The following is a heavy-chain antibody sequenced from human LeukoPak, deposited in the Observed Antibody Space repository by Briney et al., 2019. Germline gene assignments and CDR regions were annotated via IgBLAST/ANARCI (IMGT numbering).Heavy chain of an antibody. CDR3: ARGEAAGDYYYYMDV. CDR2: ISAYNGNT. V-gene: IGHV1-18*01. J-gene: IGHJ6*03. D-gene: IGHD6-13*01. CDR1: GYTFTSYG. Sequence: GASVKVSCKASGYTFTSYGISWVRQAPGQGLEWMGWISAYNGNTNYAQKLQGRVTMTTDTSTSTAYMELRSLRSDDTAVYYCARGEAAGDYYYYMDVWGKGTTVTISS.